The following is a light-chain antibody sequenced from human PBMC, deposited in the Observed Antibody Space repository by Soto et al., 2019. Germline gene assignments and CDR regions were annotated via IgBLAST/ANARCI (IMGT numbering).Light chain of an antibody. CDR1: QSITTW. CDR3: QQHINWPLT. V-gene: IGKV1-5*01. J-gene: IGKJ4*01. CDR2: DVS. Sequence: DIQMTQSPSTVSAYVGDSVTITCRASQSITTWLAWYQQRPGKAPKLLIYDVSSLQSGVPSRFSGSGSGADFTLTISSLEPEDFALYYCQQHINWPLTFGGGTKVDIK.